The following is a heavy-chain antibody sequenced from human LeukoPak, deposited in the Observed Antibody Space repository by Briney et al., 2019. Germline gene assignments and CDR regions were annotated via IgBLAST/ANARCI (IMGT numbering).Heavy chain of an antibody. CDR3: ARGYSGSSQPCEY. V-gene: IGHV3-66*01. CDR2: IHTGGST. CDR1: GFTVSSNF. Sequence: QTGGSLRLSCAASGFTVSSNFMSWVRQAPGKGLEWVSVIHTGGSTNYAGSVTDRFTISRDNSKNTLYLQMNSLRAEDTAVYYCARGYSGSSQPCEYWGQGTPVTVSS. D-gene: IGHD6-6*01. J-gene: IGHJ4*02.